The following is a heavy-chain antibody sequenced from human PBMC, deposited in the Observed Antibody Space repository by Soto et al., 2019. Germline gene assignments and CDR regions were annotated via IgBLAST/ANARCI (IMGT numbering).Heavy chain of an antibody. V-gene: IGHV1-18*01. D-gene: IGHD3-16*01. CDR1: GYSFTRYG. Sequence: ASVKVSCKASGYSFTRYGIAWARQAPGQGLEWMGWINTYNGNTNYAQNLQGRVTLTTDTSTSTAYMELTSLRSNDTAIYYCAMVDVYVTPSPQDFWGQGTTVTVSS. CDR3: AMVDVYVTPSPQDF. CDR2: INTYNGNT. J-gene: IGHJ6*02.